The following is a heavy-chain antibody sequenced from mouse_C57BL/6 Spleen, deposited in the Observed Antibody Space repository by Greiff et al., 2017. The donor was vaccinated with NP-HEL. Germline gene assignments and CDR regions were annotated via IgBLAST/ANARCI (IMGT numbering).Heavy chain of an antibody. CDR2: INPNNGGT. V-gene: IGHV1-22*01. Sequence: EVQLQQSGPELVKPGASVKMSCKASGYTFTDYNMHWVKQSHGKSLEWIGYINPNNGGTSYIQKFKGKATLTVNKSSSTAYMELRSLTSEDSAVYYCARAPFNWDYFDYWGQGTTLTVSS. CDR3: ARAPFNWDYFDY. D-gene: IGHD4-1*01. J-gene: IGHJ2*01. CDR1: GYTFTDYN.